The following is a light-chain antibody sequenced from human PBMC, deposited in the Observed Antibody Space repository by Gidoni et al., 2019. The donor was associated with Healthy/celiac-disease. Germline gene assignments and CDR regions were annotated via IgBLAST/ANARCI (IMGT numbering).Light chain of an antibody. CDR1: QSISSY. V-gene: IGKV1-39*01. Sequence: DVQMTQSPSSLSASVGDRVTITCRASQSISSYLNWYQQKPGKAPKLLLYAASSLQSGVPSRFSGSGSGTDFTLTISRLHPEDFATYYCQQSYSTPAFGQGTKVEIK. CDR3: QQSYSTPA. J-gene: IGKJ1*01. CDR2: AAS.